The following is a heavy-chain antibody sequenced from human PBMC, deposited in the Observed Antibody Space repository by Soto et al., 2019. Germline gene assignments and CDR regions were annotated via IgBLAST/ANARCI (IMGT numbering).Heavy chain of an antibody. CDR1: GYTFTSYG. Sequence: QVHLVQSGAEVKKPAASVKVSCKASGYTFTSYGITWVRQAPGQGLEWMGWSSAHNGNTDYAQKLQGRVIVTRDTSTSTAYMELRSLRSDDTAVYYCARGRYGDYWGRGALVTVSS. D-gene: IGHD1-1*01. J-gene: IGHJ4*02. CDR2: SSAHNGNT. V-gene: IGHV1-18*01. CDR3: ARGRYGDY.